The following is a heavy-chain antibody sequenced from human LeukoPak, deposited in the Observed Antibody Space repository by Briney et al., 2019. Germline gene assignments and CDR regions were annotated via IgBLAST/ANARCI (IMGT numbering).Heavy chain of an antibody. CDR1: GYTFTSYD. CDR3: ARTNARGYSGYGFSRFDY. V-gene: IGHV1-8*03. CDR2: MNPNSGNT. Sequence: GASVKVSCKASGYTFTSYDINWVRQATGQGLEWMGWMNPNSGNTGYAQKFQGRVTITRNTSISTAYMELSSLRSEDTAVYYCARTNARGYSGYGFSRFDYWGQGTLVTVSS. D-gene: IGHD5-12*01. J-gene: IGHJ4*02.